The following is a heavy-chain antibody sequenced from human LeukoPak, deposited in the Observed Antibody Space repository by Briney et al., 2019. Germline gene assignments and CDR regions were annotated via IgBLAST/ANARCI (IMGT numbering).Heavy chain of an antibody. CDR1: GGSISSGGYY. CDR3: AGADYGGNIDY. J-gene: IGHJ4*02. Sequence: SETLSLTRTVSGGSISSGGYYWSWIRQHPGKGLEWIGYIYYSGSTYYNPSLKSRVTISVDTSKNQFSLKLSSVTAADTAVYYCAGADYGGNIDYWGQGTLVTVSS. CDR2: IYYSGST. V-gene: IGHV4-31*03. D-gene: IGHD4-23*01.